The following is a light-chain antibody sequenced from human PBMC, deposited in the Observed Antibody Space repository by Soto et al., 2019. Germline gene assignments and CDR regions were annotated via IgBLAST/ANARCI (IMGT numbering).Light chain of an antibody. J-gene: IGKJ1*01. CDR3: QHYNSFPWT. V-gene: IGKV1-5*01. Sequence: DIQMTQSPSPLSASVGDRVYITCRTSQSISSYLNWYQAKPGKAPKLLIYEASTLESGVPSRFSGSGSGTEFTLTISDLQPDDFATYYCQHYNSFPWTFGQGTKV. CDR1: QSISSY. CDR2: EAS.